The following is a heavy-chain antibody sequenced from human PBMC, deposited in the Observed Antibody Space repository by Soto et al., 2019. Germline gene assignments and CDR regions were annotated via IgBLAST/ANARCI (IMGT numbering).Heavy chain of an antibody. D-gene: IGHD2-8*01. J-gene: IGHJ4*02. Sequence: LRLSCAASGFSFDDYAMHWVRQAPGKGLEGVSGIRWNTGNMGYADSVKGRFTISRDNAKNSLYLQMDSLRAEDTALYYCAKDLGLGYCTNGICRYFFDHWGQGTLVTVSS. CDR3: AKDLGLGYCTNGICRYFFDH. CDR2: IRWNTGNM. CDR1: GFSFDDYA. V-gene: IGHV3-9*01.